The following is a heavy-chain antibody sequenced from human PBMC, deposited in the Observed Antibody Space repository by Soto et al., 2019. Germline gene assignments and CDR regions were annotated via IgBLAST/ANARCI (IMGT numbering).Heavy chain of an antibody. CDR1: GYTFTGYY. CDR2: INPNSGGT. D-gene: IGHD3-3*01. V-gene: IGHV1-2*04. J-gene: IGHJ2*01. CDR3: ARGGKLRFCYFDL. Sequence: ASVKVSCKASGYTFTGYYMHWVRQAPGQGLEWMGWINPNSGGTNYAQKFQGWVTMTRDTSISTAYMELSRLRSDDTAVYYCARGGKLRFCYFDLWGRGTLVTVSS.